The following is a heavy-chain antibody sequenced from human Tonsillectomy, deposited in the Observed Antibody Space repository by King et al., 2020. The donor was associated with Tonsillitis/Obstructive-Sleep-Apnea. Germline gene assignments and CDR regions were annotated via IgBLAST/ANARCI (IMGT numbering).Heavy chain of an antibody. D-gene: IGHD2/OR15-2a*01. CDR2: IYYSGST. CDR3: GRLIHGRMEYSFDI. CDR1: GASISSSSYY. Sequence: QLQESGPGLVKPSETLSLTCTVSGASISSSSYYWGWIRQPPGKGLEWIGSIYYSGSTYYNPSLKSRVTISVDTSKNQFSLKLNSVTAADTAVYYCGRLIHGRMEYSFDIWGQGTMVTVSS. V-gene: IGHV4-39*01. J-gene: IGHJ3*02.